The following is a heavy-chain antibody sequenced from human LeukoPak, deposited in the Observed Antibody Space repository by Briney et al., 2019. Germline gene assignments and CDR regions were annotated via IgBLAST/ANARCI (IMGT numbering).Heavy chain of an antibody. V-gene: IGHV3-21*01. J-gene: IGHJ4*02. CDR3: ARVAINDYGDYFDY. CDR2: ITTSSSYM. Sequence: GGSLRLSCAASGFTFSAYNMNWVRRTPGKGLEWVSSITTSSSYMFYADSVRGRFTISRDNAKNSLYLQMNSLRAEDTAVYYCARVAINDYGDYFDYWGQGTLVTVSS. D-gene: IGHD4-17*01. CDR1: GFTFSAYN.